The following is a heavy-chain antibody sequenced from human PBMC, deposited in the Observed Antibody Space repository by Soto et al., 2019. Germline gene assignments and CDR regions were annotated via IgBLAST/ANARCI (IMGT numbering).Heavy chain of an antibody. Sequence: QVQLQQWGAGLLKPSETLSLTCAVFGGSVNSGNYYWSWIRQPPGKGLEWIGEMSHSGGTHFNPSPKGRIHISVDTSKNQFSLKMSSVTAADTALYYCARVERGTATTVVDAFDIWGPGTMVTVSS. CDR2: MSHSGGT. V-gene: IGHV4-34*01. CDR1: GGSVNSGNYY. D-gene: IGHD1-1*01. J-gene: IGHJ3*02. CDR3: ARVERGTATTVVDAFDI.